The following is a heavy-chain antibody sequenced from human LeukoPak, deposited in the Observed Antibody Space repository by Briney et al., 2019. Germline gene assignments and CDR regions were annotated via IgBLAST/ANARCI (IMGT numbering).Heavy chain of an antibody. V-gene: IGHV1-24*01. CDR1: GYTFTGYY. Sequence: ASVKVSCKASGYTFTGYYMHWVRQAPGQGLEWMGGFDPEDGETIYAQKFQGRVTMTEDTSTDTAYMELSSLRSEDTAVYYCATSLVGAAPSYYYYMDVWGKGTTVTISS. CDR2: FDPEDGET. J-gene: IGHJ6*03. CDR3: ATSLVGAAPSYYYYMDV. D-gene: IGHD1-26*01.